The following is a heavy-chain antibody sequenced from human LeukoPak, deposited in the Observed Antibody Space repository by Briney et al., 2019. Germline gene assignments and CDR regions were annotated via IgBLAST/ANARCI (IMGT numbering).Heavy chain of an antibody. CDR2: INPSGGST. D-gene: IGHD6-13*01. CDR1: GYTFTSYY. CDR3: AREKGSLLLRSSSWYVN. Sequence: ASVKVSRKASGYTFTSYYMHWVRQAPGQGLEWMGIINPSGGSTSYAQKFQGRVTMTRDTSTSTVYMELSSLRSEDTAVYYCAREKGSLLLRSSSWYVNWGQGTLVTVSS. V-gene: IGHV1-46*01. J-gene: IGHJ4*02.